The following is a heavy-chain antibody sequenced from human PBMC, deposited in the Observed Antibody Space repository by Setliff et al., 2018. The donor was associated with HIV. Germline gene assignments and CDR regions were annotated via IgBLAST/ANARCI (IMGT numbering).Heavy chain of an antibody. Sequence: NPSETLSLTCTVSGGSISSYYWGWIRQPPGKGLEWIGTISYSGNTYYRPSLKSRVTMSVDTSKNQFSLNLTSVTAADTAVYYCARVPGRDYYDTSGDFDYWGLGTLVTVSS. D-gene: IGHD3-22*01. J-gene: IGHJ4*02. V-gene: IGHV4-39*01. CDR1: GGSISSYY. CDR3: ARVPGRDYYDTSGDFDY. CDR2: ISYSGNT.